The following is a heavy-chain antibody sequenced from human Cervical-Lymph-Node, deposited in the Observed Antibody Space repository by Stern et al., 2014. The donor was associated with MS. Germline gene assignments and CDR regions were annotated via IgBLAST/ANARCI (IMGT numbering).Heavy chain of an antibody. CDR2: VYTAGST. V-gene: IGHV4-61*02. CDR1: GGSITSGYYF. J-gene: IGHJ6*02. D-gene: IGHD5-24*01. CDR3: ARDRAIYGMDV. Sequence: QVQLQESGPGLVKPSQTLSLTCTVSGGSITSGYYFWSWIRQPAGQPLEWIGRVYTAGSTSYNPSPKSRVTLFFDTSTVTIFLKLTSVTAADTAIYYCARDRAIYGMDVWGQGTTVTVSS.